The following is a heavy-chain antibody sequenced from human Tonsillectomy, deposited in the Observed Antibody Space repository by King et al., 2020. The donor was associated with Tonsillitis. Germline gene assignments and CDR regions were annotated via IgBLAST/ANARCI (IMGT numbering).Heavy chain of an antibody. J-gene: IGHJ3*02. CDR1: GFTFSIYA. CDR2: ISGSGGST. Sequence: VQLVESGGGLVQPGGSLRLSCAASGFTFSIYAMSWVRQAPGKGLEWVSVISGSGGSTYYADSVKGRLTISRDNSKNTLSLQMNILRAEDTAVYYCASIAVAGTSIYAFDIWGQGTMVTVSS. V-gene: IGHV3-23*04. CDR3: ASIAVAGTSIYAFDI. D-gene: IGHD6-19*01.